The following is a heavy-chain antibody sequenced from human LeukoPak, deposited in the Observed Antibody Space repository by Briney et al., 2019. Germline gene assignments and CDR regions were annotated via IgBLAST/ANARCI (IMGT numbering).Heavy chain of an antibody. Sequence: ASVKVSCKTSGYTFTCYAVSWVRQAPGQGLEWMGWISGYNGNTNYAQEFQGRVTMTTDTSTSTAYMELRSLRSDDTAVYFCARDTITYGTPGDYWGQGTLVTVSS. CDR2: ISGYNGNT. J-gene: IGHJ4*02. V-gene: IGHV1-18*01. CDR3: ARDTITYGTPGDY. D-gene: IGHD1-1*01. CDR1: GYTFTCYA.